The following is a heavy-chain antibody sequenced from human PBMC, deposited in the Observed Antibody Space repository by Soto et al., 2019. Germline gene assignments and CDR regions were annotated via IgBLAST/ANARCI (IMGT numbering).Heavy chain of an antibody. CDR1: GFIFSNAW. CDR2: IKSKTDGGAT. CDR3: TPDHPYNYDSSCYDH. D-gene: IGHD3-22*01. J-gene: IGHJ4*02. V-gene: IGHV3-15*07. Sequence: EVQLVESGGDLVKPGGSLRLSCEGSGFIFSNAWINWVRQAPGRGLEWVGHIKSKTDGGATDYAAPVKGRCSISRDDSRNTVFLHMNNLKTEDTAVYYSTPDHPYNYDSSCYDHWGPGTLVTVSS.